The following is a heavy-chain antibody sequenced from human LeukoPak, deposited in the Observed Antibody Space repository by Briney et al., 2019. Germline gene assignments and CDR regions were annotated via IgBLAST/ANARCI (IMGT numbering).Heavy chain of an antibody. CDR2: ISTSGSTI. CDR1: GFTFSDYY. V-gene: IGHV3-11*01. Sequence: GGSLRLSCAASGFTFSDYYMSWIRQAPGKGLEWVSYISTSGSTIYYADSVKGRFTISRDNAKNSLYLQMNSLRAEDTAVYYCAREPVADSHFDYWGQGTLVTVSS. J-gene: IGHJ4*02. D-gene: IGHD2-15*01. CDR3: AREPVADSHFDY.